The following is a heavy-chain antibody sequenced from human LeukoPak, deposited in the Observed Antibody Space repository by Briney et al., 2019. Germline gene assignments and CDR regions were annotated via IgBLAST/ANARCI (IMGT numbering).Heavy chain of an antibody. CDR1: GFTFSSYW. J-gene: IGHJ6*02. CDR3: ARAGFFGSVAVAGYYYHGMDV. D-gene: IGHD6-19*01. CDR2: INSDGSST. Sequence: QPGGSLRLSCAASGFTFSSYWMHWVRQAPGKGLVWVSRINSDGSSTSYADSVKGRFTISRDNAKNTLYLQMNSLRAEDTAVYYCARAGFFGSVAVAGYYYHGMDVWGQGTTVTVSS. V-gene: IGHV3-74*01.